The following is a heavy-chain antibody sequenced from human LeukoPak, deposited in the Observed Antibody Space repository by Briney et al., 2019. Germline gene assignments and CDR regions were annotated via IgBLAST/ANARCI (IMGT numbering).Heavy chain of an antibody. D-gene: IGHD3-22*01. CDR3: ARADSSGYSLDENFDY. Sequence: WASVKVSCKASGGTLSSYAINWVRQAPGQGLEWIGRIIPIFGIVNYAQNFQGRVTITADKSTNTAYMELSSLRSEDTAFYYCARADSSGYSLDENFDYWGQGTLVTVSS. J-gene: IGHJ4*02. V-gene: IGHV1-69*04. CDR1: GGTLSSYA. CDR2: IIPIFGIV.